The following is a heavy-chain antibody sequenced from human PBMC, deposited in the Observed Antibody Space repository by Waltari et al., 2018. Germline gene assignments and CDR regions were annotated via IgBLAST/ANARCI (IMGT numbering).Heavy chain of an antibody. CDR2: IKQDGSDT. CDR3: ARDWEGDRPNFDY. D-gene: IGHD1-26*01. Sequence: EVQLVESGGGLVQPGGSLRLSCVASGFTFNTFWMSWVRQAQGKGLEWVTNIKQDGSDTYYADSVKGRFTVSRDNAKNSLYLQMNSLRVEDTAVYYCARDWEGDRPNFDYWGQGTLVTVSS. CDR1: GFTFNTFW. V-gene: IGHV3-7*04. J-gene: IGHJ4*02.